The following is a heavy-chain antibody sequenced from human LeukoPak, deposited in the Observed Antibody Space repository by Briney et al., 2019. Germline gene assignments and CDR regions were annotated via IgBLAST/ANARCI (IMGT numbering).Heavy chain of an antibody. V-gene: IGHV4-59*01. D-gene: IGHD6-6*01. CDR2: TYYSGST. Sequence: SETLSLTCTVSGDSITGYYWTWVRQPPGKGLEWIGYTYYSGSTNYNPSLKSRVTISVDTSRNQFSLKLSSVTAADTAVYYCASARRGPSDAFDIWGQGTMVTVSS. J-gene: IGHJ3*02. CDR1: GDSITGYY. CDR3: ASARRGPSDAFDI.